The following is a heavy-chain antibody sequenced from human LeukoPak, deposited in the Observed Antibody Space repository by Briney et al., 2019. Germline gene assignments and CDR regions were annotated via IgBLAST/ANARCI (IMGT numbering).Heavy chain of an antibody. Sequence: ASVKVSCKASGYTFTGYYMHWVRQAPGQGLEWMGWINPNSGGTNYAQKFQGRVTMTRDTSTSTAYMELSRLRSDDTAVYYCARGGWLYNNWFDPWGQGTLVTVSS. D-gene: IGHD3-16*02. CDR3: ARGGWLYNNWFDP. CDR2: INPNSGGT. V-gene: IGHV1-2*02. J-gene: IGHJ5*02. CDR1: GYTFTGYY.